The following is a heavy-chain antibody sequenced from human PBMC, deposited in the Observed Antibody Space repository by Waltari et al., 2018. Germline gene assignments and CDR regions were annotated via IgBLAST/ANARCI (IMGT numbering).Heavy chain of an antibody. J-gene: IGHJ3*02. CDR2: IIPLFGKT. D-gene: IGHD6-13*01. CDR1: GGSFRNYA. CDR3: ARGSYSSSWFNLKAFHI. V-gene: IGHV1-69*01. Sequence: QVQLLQSGAGVKKPGSSVKVSCKASGGSFRNYAISWVRQAPGQGLEWMGGIIPLFGKTNYAQKFQGRLTITADESTTIAYMDLSSLRFEDTAVYYCARGSYSSSWFNLKAFHIWGQGTMVTVSS.